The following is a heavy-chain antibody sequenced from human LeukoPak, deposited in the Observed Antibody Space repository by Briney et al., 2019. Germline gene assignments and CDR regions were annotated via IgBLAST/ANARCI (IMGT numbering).Heavy chain of an antibody. D-gene: IGHD6-19*01. CDR3: AREYSSGWYPIDY. CDR2: IIPIFGTA. Sequence: SVKVSCKASGGTFSSYAISWVRQAPGQGLEWMGRIIPIFGTANYAQKFQGRVTITTDKSTNTAYMELSSLRSEDTAVYYCAREYSSGWYPIDYWGQGTLVTVSS. CDR1: GGTFSSYA. V-gene: IGHV1-69*05. J-gene: IGHJ4*02.